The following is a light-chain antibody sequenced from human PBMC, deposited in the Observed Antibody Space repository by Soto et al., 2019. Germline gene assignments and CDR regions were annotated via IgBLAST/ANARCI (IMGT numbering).Light chain of an antibody. CDR1: QNINTW. V-gene: IGKV1-5*01. Sequence: DIQMTQSPSTLSASVGDRVTITCRASQNINTWLAWYQQKPGKAPKFLIYDASNLESGVPSRFSGSGSGTEFTLTISSLQPDDFATYYCQQYNDYWTFGQGTKVDIK. CDR2: DAS. CDR3: QQYNDYWT. J-gene: IGKJ1*01.